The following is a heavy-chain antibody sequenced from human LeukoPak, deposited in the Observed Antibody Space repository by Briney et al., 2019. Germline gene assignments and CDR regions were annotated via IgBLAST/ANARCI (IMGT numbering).Heavy chain of an antibody. V-gene: IGHV4-39*01. D-gene: IGHD6-13*01. CDR3: ARNRYSSRCPGEY. CDR1: GGSISSSSYY. Sequence: SETLSLTCTVSGGSISSSSYYWGWIRQPPGKGLEWIGSIYYSGSTYSNPSLKSRVTIYVATSRNQFSLKLSSDTAADTSVYYCARNRYSSRCPGEYWGQGTLVLVSS. J-gene: IGHJ1*01. CDR2: IYYSGST.